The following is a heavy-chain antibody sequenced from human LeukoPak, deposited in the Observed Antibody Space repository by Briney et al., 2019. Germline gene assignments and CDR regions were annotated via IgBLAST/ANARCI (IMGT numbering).Heavy chain of an antibody. D-gene: IGHD3-9*01. CDR2: IYYSGST. CDR3: SRGSDESKTGDS. V-gene: IGHV4-59*12. J-gene: IGHJ4*02. Sequence: SETLSLTCTVSGGSISSYYWSWIRQPPGKGLEWIGYIYYSGSTNYNPSLKSRVTISVDTSKNQFSLTLTSVTAADTAIYYCSRGSDESKTGDSWGQGSLVTVSS. CDR1: GGSISSYY.